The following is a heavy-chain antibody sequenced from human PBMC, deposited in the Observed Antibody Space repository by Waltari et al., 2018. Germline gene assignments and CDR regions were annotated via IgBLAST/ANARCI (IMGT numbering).Heavy chain of an antibody. D-gene: IGHD6-13*01. J-gene: IGHJ4*02. V-gene: IGHV4-38-2*01. CDR2: IYHSGST. Sequence: QVQLQESGPGLVKPSETLSLTCAVSGYSISSGYYWGWIRQPPGKGLEWIGSIYHSGSTYYNPSLKSRVTISVDTSKNQFSLKLSSVTAADTAVYYCARRGSSSWYEDYWGQGTLVTVSS. CDR3: ARRGSSSWYEDY. CDR1: GYSISSGYY.